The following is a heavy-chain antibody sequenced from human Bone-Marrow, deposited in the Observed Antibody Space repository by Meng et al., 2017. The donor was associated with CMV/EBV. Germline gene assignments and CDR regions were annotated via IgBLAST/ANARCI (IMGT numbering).Heavy chain of an antibody. Sequence: AFGFTFSSYGMHWVRQAPGKGLEWVAVIWYDGSIKYYADSVKGRFTISRDNSKNTLYLQMTTLRAEDTAVYYCAKGECSTSCYPDDDWGQGTLVTVSS. CDR2: IWYDGSIK. V-gene: IGHV3-33*06. D-gene: IGHD2-2*01. CDR3: AKGECSTSCYPDDD. J-gene: IGHJ4*02. CDR1: GFTFSSYG.